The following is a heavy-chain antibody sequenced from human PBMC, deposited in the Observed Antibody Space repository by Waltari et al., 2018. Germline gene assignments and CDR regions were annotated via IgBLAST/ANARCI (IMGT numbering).Heavy chain of an antibody. Sequence: QVQLVQSGAEVKKPGSSVKVSCKASGGTFSSYAISWVRQATGQGLEWMGGIIPTFGTANYSQQFQGRVTITTYESTSTAYMELRSLRSEDTAVYYFASLGIAAAGRVGGYFQHWVQGTLVTVSS. CDR2: IIPTFGTA. J-gene: IGHJ1*01. CDR3: ASLGIAAAGRVGGYFQH. CDR1: GGTFSSYA. D-gene: IGHD6-13*01. V-gene: IGHV1-69*05.